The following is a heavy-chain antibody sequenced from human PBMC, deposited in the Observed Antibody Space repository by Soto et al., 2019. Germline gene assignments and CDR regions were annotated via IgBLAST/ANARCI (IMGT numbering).Heavy chain of an antibody. V-gene: IGHV3-30-3*01. CDR1: GFSFSSYA. J-gene: IGHJ3*01. D-gene: IGHD6-19*01. CDR2: ISYDGDNK. Sequence: GGSLRLSCAASGFSFSSYAIHCFRHSAVRWPEWVAFISYDGDNKDYTDSVKGRFTISRDNSKNTLYLQMNSLRAADTAIYFCARDQWGVHTSGWQGAFDVWGQGTVVTVSS. CDR3: ARDQWGVHTSGWQGAFDV.